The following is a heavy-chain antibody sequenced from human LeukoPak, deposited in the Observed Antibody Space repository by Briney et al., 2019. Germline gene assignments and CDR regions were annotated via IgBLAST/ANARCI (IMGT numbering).Heavy chain of an antibody. CDR2: IYYSGST. J-gene: IGHJ2*01. D-gene: IGHD3-16*01. V-gene: IGHV4-39*01. CDR3: ARGRALLKPRGGGYFDL. Sequence: PSETLSLTCTVSGGSISSSSYYWGWIRQPPGKGLEWIGSIYYSGSTYYNPSLKSRVTISVDTSKNQFSLKLSSVTAADTAVYYCARGRALLKPRGGGYFDLWGRGILVTVSS. CDR1: GGSISSSSYY.